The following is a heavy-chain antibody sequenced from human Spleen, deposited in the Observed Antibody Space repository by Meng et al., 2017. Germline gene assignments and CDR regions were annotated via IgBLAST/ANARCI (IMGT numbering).Heavy chain of an antibody. CDR2: ISSTRSQI. CDR3: ARDTRPGEDSSGSRG. V-gene: IGHV3-21*01. D-gene: IGHD2-15*01. Sequence: GESLKISCESSGFSFNTYTMNWVRQAPGKGLEWVSSISSTRSQIYYADSVKGRFTISRDNAKKLLFLEMNSLRVEDTAVYYCARDTRPGEDSSGSRGWGQGTLVTVSS. CDR1: GFSFNTYT. J-gene: IGHJ4*02.